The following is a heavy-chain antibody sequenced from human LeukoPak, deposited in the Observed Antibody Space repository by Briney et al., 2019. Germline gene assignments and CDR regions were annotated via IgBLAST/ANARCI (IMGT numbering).Heavy chain of an antibody. D-gene: IGHD1-26*01. CDR1: GYTFTGYY. CDR2: IIPIFGTA. Sequence: SVKVSCKASGYTFTGYYMHWVRQAPGQGLEWMGGIIPIFGTANYAQKFQGRVTITADKSTSTAYMELSSLRSEDTAVYYCAARGATMYYFDYWGQGTLVTVSS. J-gene: IGHJ4*02. CDR3: AARGATMYYFDY. V-gene: IGHV1-69*06.